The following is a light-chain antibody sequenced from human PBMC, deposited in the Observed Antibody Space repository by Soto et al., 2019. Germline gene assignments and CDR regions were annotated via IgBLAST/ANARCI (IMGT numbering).Light chain of an antibody. CDR1: RLDVGGYNY. CDR3: CSYTSSSTYV. V-gene: IGLV2-14*03. CDR2: EVT. J-gene: IGLJ1*01. Sequence: QSALTQPASVSGSPGQSITISCTGTRLDVGGYNYVSWYQQHPGKAPKLIIYEVTNRPSGVSDRFSGSKSDNTASLTISGLQTEDEADYYCCSYTSSSTYVFGTGTKLTVL.